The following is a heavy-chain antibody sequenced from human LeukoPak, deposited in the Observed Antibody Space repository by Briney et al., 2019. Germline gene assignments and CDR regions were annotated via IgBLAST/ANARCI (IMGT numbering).Heavy chain of an antibody. CDR2: ISYDGSNK. CDR3: ARARFGYNRGPFDY. V-gene: IGHV3-30-3*01. Sequence: GGSLRLSCAASGFTFSNYAIHWVRQAPRKGLEWVAFISYDGSNKHYADFVKGRFTISRDNSKNTLYLQMNSLRPEDTAVYYCARARFGYNRGPFDYWGQGILVTVSS. CDR1: GFTFSNYA. D-gene: IGHD5-24*01. J-gene: IGHJ4*02.